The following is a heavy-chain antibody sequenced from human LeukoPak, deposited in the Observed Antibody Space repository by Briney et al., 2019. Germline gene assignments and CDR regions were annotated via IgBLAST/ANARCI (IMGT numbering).Heavy chain of an antibody. Sequence: PGGSLRLSCAASGFTFSNYATSWVRQAPGKGLEWVSVISGSGGGTYYADSVKGRFTISRDISKNTLYLQMNSLRAEDTAIYYCAKDRYNFGSNYFDFWGQGTLVTVSS. CDR3: AKDRYNFGSNYFDF. V-gene: IGHV3-23*01. CDR2: ISGSGGGT. D-gene: IGHD5-18*01. CDR1: GFTFSNYA. J-gene: IGHJ4*02.